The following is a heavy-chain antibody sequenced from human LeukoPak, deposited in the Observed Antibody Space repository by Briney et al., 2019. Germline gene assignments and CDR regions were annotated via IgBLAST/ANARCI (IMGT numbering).Heavy chain of an antibody. CDR1: RCTLTELS. V-gene: IGHV1-24*01. CDR3: ATARGGGVGYYFDY. Sequence: GASVKVSCKVSRCTLTELSMHWVRQAPGKGLEWMGGFDPEDGETIYAQKFQGRVTMTEDTSTDTAYMELSSLRSEDTAVYYCATARGGGVGYYFDYWGQGTLVTVSS. CDR2: FDPEDGET. J-gene: IGHJ4*02. D-gene: IGHD3-16*01.